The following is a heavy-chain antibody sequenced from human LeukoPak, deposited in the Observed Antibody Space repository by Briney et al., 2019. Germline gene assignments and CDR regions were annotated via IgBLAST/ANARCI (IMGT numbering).Heavy chain of an antibody. V-gene: IGHV3-48*03. Sequence: PGGSLRLSCAASGFTFSSYQMNWVRQAPGKGLEWVSYISSSGSTIYYADSVKGRFTISRDDAKNSLYLQMNSLRAEDTAVYYCAELGITMIGGVWGKGTTVTISS. CDR3: AELGITMIGGV. D-gene: IGHD3-10*02. J-gene: IGHJ6*04. CDR2: ISSSGSTI. CDR1: GFTFSSYQ.